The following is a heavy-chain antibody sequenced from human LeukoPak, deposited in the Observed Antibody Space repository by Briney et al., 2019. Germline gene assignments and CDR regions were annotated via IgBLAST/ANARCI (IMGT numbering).Heavy chain of an antibody. J-gene: IGHJ4*02. CDR1: GFTFSSYR. D-gene: IGHD3-10*01. V-gene: IGHV3-74*01. Sequence: GGSLRLPCAASGFTFSSYRMHWVRQVPGKGLVWVARINEHGSITDYADSVKDRFTVSRDNAWNTLYLQMNSLRAEDTAVYYCARDVAGSGSLWGQGTLITVSS. CDR3: ARDVAGSGSL. CDR2: INEHGSIT.